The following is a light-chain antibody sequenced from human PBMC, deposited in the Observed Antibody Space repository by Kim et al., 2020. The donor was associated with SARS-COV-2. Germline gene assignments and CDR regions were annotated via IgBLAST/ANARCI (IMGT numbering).Light chain of an antibody. J-gene: IGLJ1*01. Sequence: SYELTQPPSVSVAPGKTARITCGGNNIGSKSVHWYQQKPGQAPVLVIYYDSDRPSGIHERFSGSNSGNTATLTISRVEAGDEADYYCQVWDSSSDHHYVF. CDR3: QVWDSSSDHHYV. CDR1: NIGSKS. CDR2: YDS. V-gene: IGLV3-21*04.